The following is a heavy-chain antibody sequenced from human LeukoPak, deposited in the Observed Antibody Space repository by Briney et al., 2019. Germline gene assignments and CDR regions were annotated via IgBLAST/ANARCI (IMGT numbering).Heavy chain of an antibody. CDR3: ARRVRGVIITRYYFDY. J-gene: IGHJ4*02. D-gene: IGHD3-10*02. V-gene: IGHV4-34*01. Sequence: PSETLSLTCAVYGGSFSGYYWSWIRQPPGKGLEWIGEINHSGSTNYNPSLKSRVTISVDTSKNQFSLKLSSVTAADTAVYYCARRVRGVIITRYYFDYWGQGTLVTVSS. CDR1: GGSFSGYY. CDR2: INHSGST.